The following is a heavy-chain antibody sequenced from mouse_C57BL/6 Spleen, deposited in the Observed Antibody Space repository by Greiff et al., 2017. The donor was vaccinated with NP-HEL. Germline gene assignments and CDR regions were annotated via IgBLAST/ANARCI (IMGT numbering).Heavy chain of an antibody. Sequence: VQLQQPGAELVKPGASVKLSCKASGYTFTSYWMQWVKQRPGQGLEWIGEIDPSDSYTNYNQKFKGKATLTVDTSSSTAYMQLSSLTSEDSAVYYCARGGGPLRWYFDVWGTGTTVTVSS. V-gene: IGHV1-50*01. J-gene: IGHJ1*03. CDR3: ARGGGPLRWYFDV. CDR1: GYTFTSYW. CDR2: IDPSDSYT. D-gene: IGHD1-1*01.